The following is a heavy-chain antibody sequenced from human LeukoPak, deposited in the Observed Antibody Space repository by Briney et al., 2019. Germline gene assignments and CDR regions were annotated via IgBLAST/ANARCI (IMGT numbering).Heavy chain of an antibody. Sequence: GGSLRLSCAASGFTFSSYAMSWVRQAPGKGLEWVSAISGSGGSTYYADSVKGRFTISRDNSKNTLYLQMNSLRAEDTAVYYCAKATGYYYGSRSPLGAFDIWGQGTMVTVSS. CDR1: GFTFSSYA. V-gene: IGHV3-23*01. D-gene: IGHD3-10*01. CDR2: ISGSGGST. CDR3: AKATGYYYGSRSPLGAFDI. J-gene: IGHJ3*02.